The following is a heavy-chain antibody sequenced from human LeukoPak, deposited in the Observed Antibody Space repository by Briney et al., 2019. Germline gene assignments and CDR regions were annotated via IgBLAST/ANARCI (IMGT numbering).Heavy chain of an antibody. V-gene: IGHV3-48*04. D-gene: IGHD2-15*01. Sequence: PGGSLRLSCAASGFTFSSYSMNWVRQAPGKGLEWVSYISSSSSTIYYADSVKGRFTISRDNAKNSLYLQMNSLRAEDTAVYYCAGSDIVVVVAASGAFDIWGQGTMVTVSS. CDR2: ISSSSSTI. J-gene: IGHJ3*02. CDR3: AGSDIVVVVAASGAFDI. CDR1: GFTFSSYS.